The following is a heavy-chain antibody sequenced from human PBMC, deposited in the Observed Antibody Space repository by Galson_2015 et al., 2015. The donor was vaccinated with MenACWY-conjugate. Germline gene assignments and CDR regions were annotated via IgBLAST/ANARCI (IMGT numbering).Heavy chain of an antibody. J-gene: IGHJ6*02. CDR2: IYYSGST. V-gene: IGHV4-59*01. CDR3: ARGAMVTHGMDV. CDR1: GGSISSYY. Sequence: QVQLQESGPGLVKPSETLSLTCTVSGGSISSYYWSWIRQPPGKGLEWIGYIYYSGSTNYNPSLKSRVTISVDTSKNQFSLKLSAVTAADTAVYYCARGAMVTHGMDVWGQGTTVTVSS. D-gene: IGHD5-18*01.